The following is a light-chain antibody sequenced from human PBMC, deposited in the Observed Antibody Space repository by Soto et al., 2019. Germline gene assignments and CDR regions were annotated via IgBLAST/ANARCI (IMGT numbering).Light chain of an antibody. V-gene: IGKV1-9*01. J-gene: IGKJ2*01. CDR3: QQLNSYLPMYT. CDR2: AAS. Sequence: DIQLTQSPSFLSASVGDRFTITCRASQGISSYLAWYQQKPGKAPKLLIYAASTLQSGVPSRFSGSGSGTEFTLTISSLQPEDFATYYCQQLNSYLPMYTFGQGTKLEIK. CDR1: QGISSY.